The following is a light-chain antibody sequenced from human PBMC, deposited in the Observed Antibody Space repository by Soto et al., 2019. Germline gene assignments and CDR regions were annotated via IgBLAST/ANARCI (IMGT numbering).Light chain of an antibody. V-gene: IGLV2-23*01. CDR1: ISDFGSYNL. CDR2: EGS. CDR3: CSYAGSSTYV. J-gene: IGLJ1*01. Sequence: QSVLTQPASVSGSPGQSITISCTGSISDFGSYNLVSWYQQHPGKAPKLMIYEGSKRPSGVSNRFSGSKSGNTASLTISGLQAEDEADYYCCSYAGSSTYVFGTGTKVTVL.